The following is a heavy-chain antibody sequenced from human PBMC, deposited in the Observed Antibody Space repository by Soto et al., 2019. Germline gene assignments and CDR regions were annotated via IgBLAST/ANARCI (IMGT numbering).Heavy chain of an antibody. V-gene: IGHV3-64D*06. CDR3: VKDRYVDY. CDR2: ISSDGRPT. CDR1: GFTFSAYA. J-gene: IGHJ4*02. Sequence: GGSLRLSCSVSGFTFSAYAMHWVRQAPGKGLEYVSSISSDGRPTYYADSVKGRFTISRDNSKNTLYLQMSSLKAEDTAVYYCVKDRYVDYWGQGTLVTVS.